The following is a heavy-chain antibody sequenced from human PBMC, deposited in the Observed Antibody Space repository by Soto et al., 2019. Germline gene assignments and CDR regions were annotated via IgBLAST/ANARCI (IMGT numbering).Heavy chain of an antibody. D-gene: IGHD5-12*01. CDR1: GFTFSNFG. J-gene: IGHJ6*02. Sequence: QVQLVESGGGVVQSGRSLRLACAASGFTFSNFGMYWVRQAPGKGLEWVAVISYDGSNKYYADSVKGRFTISRDNSKKTLYLQINRLRVGDTAVYYCAIDLEERVATIESHYFYGMDVWGQGTTVTVSS. CDR2: ISYDGSNK. V-gene: IGHV3-30*03. CDR3: AIDLEERVATIESHYFYGMDV.